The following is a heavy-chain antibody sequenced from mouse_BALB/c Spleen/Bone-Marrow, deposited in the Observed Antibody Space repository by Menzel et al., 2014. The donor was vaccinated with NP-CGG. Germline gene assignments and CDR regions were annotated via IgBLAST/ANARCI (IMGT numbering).Heavy chain of an antibody. CDR2: IWAGGST. CDR3: ARAPYYYGSSYYTMDY. CDR1: GFSLTSYG. D-gene: IGHD1-1*01. V-gene: IGHV2-9*02. J-gene: IGHJ4*01. Sequence: VKLVESGPGLVAPSQSLSIACTVSGFSLTSYGVHWVRQPPGKGLEWLGAIWAGGSTDYNSALMSRLSISKDNPKSQVFLKMNSLQTDDTAMYYCARAPYYYGSSYYTMDYWGQGTSVIVSS.